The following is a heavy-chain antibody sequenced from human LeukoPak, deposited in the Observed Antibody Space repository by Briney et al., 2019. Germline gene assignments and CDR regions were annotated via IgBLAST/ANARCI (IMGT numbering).Heavy chain of an antibody. V-gene: IGHV3-23*01. J-gene: IGHJ4*02. CDR3: AKAVAYGSGYDF. CDR2: ISGSGGST. Sequence: PGGSLRLSCAASGFTFSSYAMNWVRQAPGKGLEWVSTISGSGGSTYYADSVKGRVTISRDNSKNTLYLQMNRLRVEDTAVYYCAKAVAYGSGYDFWGQGTLVTVPS. D-gene: IGHD3-22*01. CDR1: GFTFSSYA.